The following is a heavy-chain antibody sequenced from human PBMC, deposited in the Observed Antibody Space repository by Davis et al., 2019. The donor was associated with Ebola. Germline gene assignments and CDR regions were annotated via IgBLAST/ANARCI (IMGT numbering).Heavy chain of an antibody. D-gene: IGHD6-13*01. Sequence: SVKVSCKASGGTFSSYAISWVRQAPGQGLEWMGGIIPIFGTANYAQKLQGRVTMTTDTSTSTAYMELRSLRSDDTAVYYCARVDKTAAAHKPYYFDYWGKGTLVTVSS. J-gene: IGHJ4*02. CDR3: ARVDKTAAAHKPYYFDY. CDR1: GGTFSSYA. V-gene: IGHV1-69*05. CDR2: IIPIFGTA.